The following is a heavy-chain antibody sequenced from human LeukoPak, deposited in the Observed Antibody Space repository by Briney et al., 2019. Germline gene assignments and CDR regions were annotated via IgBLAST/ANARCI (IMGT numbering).Heavy chain of an antibody. J-gene: IGHJ6*02. V-gene: IGHV3-53*01. CDR3: ARDRFMVRGVKYYYYYGMDV. Sequence: GGSLRLSCAVSGFTISSNYMSWVRQAPGKGLEWVSVIYSGGSTYYAESVKGRFTISRDNSKNTLYLQMNSLRAEDTAVYYCARDRFMVRGVKYYYYYGMDVWGQGTTVTVSS. CDR1: GFTISSNY. CDR2: IYSGGST. D-gene: IGHD3-10*01.